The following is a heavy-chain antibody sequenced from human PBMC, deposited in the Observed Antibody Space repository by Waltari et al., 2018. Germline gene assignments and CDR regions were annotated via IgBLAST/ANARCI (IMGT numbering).Heavy chain of an antibody. CDR3: VRGSRYTPSDL. V-gene: IGHV3-33*01. Sequence: VQLVESGGGVVQPGGSLRLSCEECGFTFSSFGMHWVRQAPGQGPEWVALIWYDEGRTYYADSVKGRFTVFSDKPKDTINLQMNRLRAEDTAVYYCVRGSRYTPSDLWGQGTLVTVSA. D-gene: IGHD3-16*02. CDR2: IWYDEGRT. J-gene: IGHJ5*02. CDR1: GFTFSSFG.